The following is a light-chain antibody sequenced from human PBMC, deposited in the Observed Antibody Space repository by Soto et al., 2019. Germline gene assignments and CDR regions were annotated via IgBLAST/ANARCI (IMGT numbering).Light chain of an antibody. CDR3: QAYDYSLTASV. V-gene: IGLV1-40*01. Sequence: QPVLTEPPSVSGAPGQRVTISCTGSSSNIGAGYDVRWYQQLPGAAPKLVIFGNRNRPSGVPERFSGSKSGTSASLAITGLQAEDEADYYCQAYDYSLTASVFGGGTKLTVL. CDR1: SSNIGAGYD. J-gene: IGLJ3*02. CDR2: GNR.